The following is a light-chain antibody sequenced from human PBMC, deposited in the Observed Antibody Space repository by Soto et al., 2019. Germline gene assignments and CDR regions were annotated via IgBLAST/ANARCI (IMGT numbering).Light chain of an antibody. CDR2: EAS. CDR3: QKYNDAPRT. J-gene: IGKJ1*01. CDR1: QDISNY. V-gene: IGKV1-27*01. Sequence: QMTQSPSSLSASVGDRVTITCRASQDISNYLAWYQQKPGGAPKLLIYEASTLQSGVPSRFGGSGSGADFTLTISSLQPEDVAIYYCQKYNDAPRTFGQGTRVEMK.